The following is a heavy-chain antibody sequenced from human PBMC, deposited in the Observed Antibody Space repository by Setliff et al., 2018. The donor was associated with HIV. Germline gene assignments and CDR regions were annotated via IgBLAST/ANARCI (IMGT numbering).Heavy chain of an antibody. CDR3: VRLTGISSGWYGGGYYFDY. D-gene: IGHD6-19*01. CDR1: GESFSNYH. CDR2: INHSGST. V-gene: IGHV4-34*01. Sequence: SETLSLTCAVFGESFSNYHWNWFRQPPGGGLEWIGEINHSGSTYSNPSLKSRVTISVGTSKNQFSLRLSSVTAADTAVYYCVRLTGISSGWYGGGYYFDYWGRGTLVTVSS. J-gene: IGHJ4*02.